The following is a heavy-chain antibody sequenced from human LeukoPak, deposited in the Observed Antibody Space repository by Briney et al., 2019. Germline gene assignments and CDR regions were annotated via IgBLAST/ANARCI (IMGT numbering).Heavy chain of an antibody. CDR1: GFTFSTSW. J-gene: IGHJ4*02. CDR2: IRKDGREI. CDR3: VRDGDNWNDFDY. V-gene: IGHV3-7*01. D-gene: IGHD1-1*01. Sequence: PGGSLRLSCVASGFTFSTSWMTWVRQAPGEGLEWVANIRKDGREIHYVDSVKGRFTISRDNTKNSLYLQMNSLRAEDTAVYYCVRDGDNWNDFDYWGQGTLVTVSS.